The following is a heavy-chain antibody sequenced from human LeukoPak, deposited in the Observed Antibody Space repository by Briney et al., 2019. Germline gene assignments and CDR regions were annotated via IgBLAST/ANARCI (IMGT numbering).Heavy chain of an antibody. Sequence: HGESLKISCKGSGYSFNTYWIGWVRQMPGKGLEWMGIIYPSDSDTRYSPSFQGQVTISADKSISTAFLQWSSLKASDTAMYYCATKSAAPGTNVFGIWGQGTMVTVSS. CDR2: IYPSDSDT. D-gene: IGHD6-13*01. CDR1: GYSFNTYW. J-gene: IGHJ3*02. CDR3: ATKSAAPGTNVFGI. V-gene: IGHV5-51*01.